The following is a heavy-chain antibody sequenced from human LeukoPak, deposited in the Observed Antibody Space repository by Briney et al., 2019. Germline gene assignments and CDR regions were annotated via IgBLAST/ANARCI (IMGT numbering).Heavy chain of an antibody. J-gene: IGHJ4*02. CDR1: GFAFNTYT. CDR3: ARVSSNPYSRGYYHFHY. V-gene: IGHV3-21*01. Sequence: KSGGSLRLSCAASGFAFNTYTMNWVRQLPGKGLEWVLSISSTGSYIYHADSMDGRITVPRDNARHLLYLHMNSLRAEDSAMYFCARVSSNPYSRGYYHFHYWGQGTLVRVPS. D-gene: IGHD6-25*01. CDR2: ISSTGSYI.